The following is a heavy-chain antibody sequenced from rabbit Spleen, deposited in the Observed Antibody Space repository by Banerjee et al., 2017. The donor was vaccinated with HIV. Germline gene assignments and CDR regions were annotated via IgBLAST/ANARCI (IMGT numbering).Heavy chain of an antibody. CDR3: ARSIDSSGGWYYFNL. V-gene: IGHV1S45*01. D-gene: IGHD1-1*01. J-gene: IGHJ4*01. CDR1: GVSFSDKDV. CDR2: INIVTGKT. Sequence: EQLEESGGGLVKPEGSLTLTCKASGVSFSDKDVMCWVRQAPGKGLEWIACINIVTGKTVYASWAKGRFTCSKASSTTVTLQMTSLTAPDTALYFCARSIDSSGGWYYFNLWGQGTLVTVS.